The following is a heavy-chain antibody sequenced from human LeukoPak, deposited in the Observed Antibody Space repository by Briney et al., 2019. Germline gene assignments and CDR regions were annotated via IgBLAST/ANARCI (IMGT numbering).Heavy chain of an antibody. CDR1: GFTFSSYA. CDR3: AKDGPGRVVVSYYFDY. CDR2: IGGRGDNT. Sequence: PGGSLRLSCAASGFTFSSYAMTWVRQAPGKGLEWVSAIGGRGDNTYYADSVKGRFTISRDNSKNTLYLQMNSLRAEDTAVYYCAKDGPGRVVVSYYFDYWGQGTLVTVSS. V-gene: IGHV3-23*01. D-gene: IGHD2-2*01. J-gene: IGHJ4*02.